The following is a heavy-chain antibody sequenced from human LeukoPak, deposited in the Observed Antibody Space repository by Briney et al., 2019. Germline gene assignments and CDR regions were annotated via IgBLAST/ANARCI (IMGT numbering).Heavy chain of an antibody. V-gene: IGHV3-23*01. CDR1: GFTFSSYA. Sequence: GGSLRLSCAASGFTFSSYAMGWVRQAPGKGLEWLSAITGTGGVTYYADSVKGRFTISRDSSKTTLYLQMNSLRAEDTDVYYCAKEVSGSGSYYGGNDYWGQGTLVIVSS. J-gene: IGHJ4*02. CDR3: AKEVSGSGSYYGGNDY. D-gene: IGHD3-10*01. CDR2: ITGTGGVT.